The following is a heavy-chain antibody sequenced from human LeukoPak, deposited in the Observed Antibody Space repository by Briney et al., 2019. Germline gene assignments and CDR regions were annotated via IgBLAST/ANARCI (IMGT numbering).Heavy chain of an antibody. CDR1: GYTFTDYY. CDR3: ATDFHSGSYGNWYFDL. V-gene: IGHV1-69-2*01. D-gene: IGHD1-26*01. Sequence: ASVKISCKVSGYTFTDYYMHWVQQAPGKGLERMGLVDPEDGETIYAEKFQGRVTITADTSTDTAYMELSSLRSEDTAVYYCATDFHSGSYGNWYFDLWGRGTLVTVSS. J-gene: IGHJ2*01. CDR2: VDPEDGET.